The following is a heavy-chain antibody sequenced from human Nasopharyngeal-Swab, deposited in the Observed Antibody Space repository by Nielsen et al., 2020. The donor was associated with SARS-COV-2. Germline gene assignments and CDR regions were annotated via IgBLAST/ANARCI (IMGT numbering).Heavy chain of an antibody. D-gene: IGHD1-26*01. J-gene: IGHJ6*02. CDR3: AKEGGGGNYLYYYYYGMDV. V-gene: IGHV3-23*01. Sequence: VRPAPRKGGEWVSVISGNGGTTYYADSVKGRFTISRDNSQNTLFLQMNSLRAEDTAVYYCAKEGGGGNYLYYYYYGMDVWGQGTTVTVSS. CDR2: ISGNGGTT.